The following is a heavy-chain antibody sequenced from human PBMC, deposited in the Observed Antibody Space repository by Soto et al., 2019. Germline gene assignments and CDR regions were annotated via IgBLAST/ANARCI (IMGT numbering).Heavy chain of an antibody. V-gene: IGHV2-5*02. CDR3: AHSGTDTRYCSGGSCYSMVWFDP. J-gene: IGHJ5*02. Sequence: SGPTLVHSTKHLTPTCPFSGFSLSTSGVGVGWIRQPPVKALEWLALIYWDDDKRYSPSLKSRLTITKDTSKNQVVLTMTNMDPVDTATYYCAHSGTDTRYCSGGSCYSMVWFDPWGQGTLVTVSS. D-gene: IGHD2-15*01. CDR1: GFSLSTSGVG. CDR2: IYWDDDK.